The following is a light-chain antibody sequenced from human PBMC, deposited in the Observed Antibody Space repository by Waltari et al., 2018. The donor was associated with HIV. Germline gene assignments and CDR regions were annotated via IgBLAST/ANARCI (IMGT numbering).Light chain of an antibody. V-gene: IGLV3-21*04. Sequence: SFVLTQPPSVSVAPGKTARISCGGNDIGSKSVHWYQQKPGQAPVLVIYDDTDRPSGIPARFSGSNAGNTATLAISRVEAGDEADYYWQVWLNSGDHPVFGGGTKLTVL. J-gene: IGLJ3*02. CDR2: DDT. CDR1: DIGSKS. CDR3: QVWLNSGDHPV.